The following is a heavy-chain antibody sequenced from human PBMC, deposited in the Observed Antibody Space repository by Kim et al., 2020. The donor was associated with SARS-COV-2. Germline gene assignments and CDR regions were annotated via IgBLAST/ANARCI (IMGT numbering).Heavy chain of an antibody. J-gene: IGHJ5*02. Sequence: SETLSLTCTVSGGSISSSSYYWGWIRQPPGKGLEWIGSIYYSGSTYYNPSLKSRVTISVDTSKNQFSLKLSSVTAADTAVYYCARLGLEGIAASWSQGTL. D-gene: IGHD6-13*01. CDR2: IYYSGST. CDR3: ARLGLEGIAAS. V-gene: IGHV4-39*01. CDR1: GGSISSSSYY.